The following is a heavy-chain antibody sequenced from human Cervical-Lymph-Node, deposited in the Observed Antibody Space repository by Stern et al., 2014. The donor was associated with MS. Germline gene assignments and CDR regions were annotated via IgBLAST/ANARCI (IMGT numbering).Heavy chain of an antibody. Sequence: QVQLVQSGAEVKKPGSSVKVSCKASGGTFSTQAINWVRQAPGQGLEWVGWIIPIFGTPNYAQKVQDRVTITADESTSTAYMDLSSLRSEDTAVYYCATPSTVTVGGMDVWGQGTTVTVSS. CDR1: GGTFSTQA. CDR2: IIPIFGTP. V-gene: IGHV1-69*12. CDR3: ATPSTVTVGGMDV. D-gene: IGHD4-17*01. J-gene: IGHJ6*02.